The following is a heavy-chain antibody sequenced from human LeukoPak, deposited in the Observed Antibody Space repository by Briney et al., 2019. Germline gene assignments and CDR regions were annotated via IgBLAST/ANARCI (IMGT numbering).Heavy chain of an antibody. CDR1: GFTFSSYA. J-gene: IGHJ4*02. CDR3: ARVGYSGYDYDY. Sequence: GGSLRLSCEASGFTFSSYAMSWVRQAPGKGLEWVSVISGSGDSAYYADSVEGRCTSSRDNSKDALYLQMNSLRAEDTAVYYCARVGYSGYDYDYWGQGTLVTVSS. CDR2: ISGSGDSA. V-gene: IGHV3-23*01. D-gene: IGHD5-12*01.